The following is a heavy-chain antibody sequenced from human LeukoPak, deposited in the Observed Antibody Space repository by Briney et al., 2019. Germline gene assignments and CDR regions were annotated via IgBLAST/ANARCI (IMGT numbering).Heavy chain of an antibody. D-gene: IGHD6-19*01. CDR2: ISGSGGST. Sequence: GGSLRLSCAASGFTFSSSSMSWVRQAPGKGLEWVSVISGSGGSTDYADSVKGRFTISRDNSKNALYLQMNSLRAEDTAVYYCAKGSGWYVWGQGTLVTVSS. J-gene: IGHJ4*02. V-gene: IGHV3-23*01. CDR1: GFTFSSSS. CDR3: AKGSGWYV.